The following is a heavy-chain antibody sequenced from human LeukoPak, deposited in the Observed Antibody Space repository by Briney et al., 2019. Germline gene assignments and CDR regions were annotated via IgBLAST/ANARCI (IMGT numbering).Heavy chain of an antibody. CDR1: GYTFTGYY. V-gene: IGHV1-2*02. Sequence: ASVKVSCKASGYTFTGYYMHWVRQAPGQGLEWMGWINPNSGGTNYAQKFQGRVTMTRDTSISTDYMELSRLRYDDTAVYYCARDQPRSSGWYSYYYGMDVWGQGTTVTVSS. CDR2: INPNSGGT. CDR3: ARDQPRSSGWYSYYYGMDV. D-gene: IGHD6-19*01. J-gene: IGHJ6*02.